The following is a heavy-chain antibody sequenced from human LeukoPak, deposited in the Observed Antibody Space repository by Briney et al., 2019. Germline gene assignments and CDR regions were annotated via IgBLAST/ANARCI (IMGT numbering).Heavy chain of an antibody. CDR3: ARGGPGYSSGWHHH. Sequence: SETPSLTCTVSGGSISSYYWSWIRQPPGKGLEWIGYIYYSGSTNYNPSLKSRVTISVDTSKNQFSLKLSSVTAADTAVYYCARGGPGYSSGWHHHWGQGTLVTVSS. V-gene: IGHV4-59*01. CDR2: IYYSGST. D-gene: IGHD6-19*01. CDR1: GGSISSYY. J-gene: IGHJ4*02.